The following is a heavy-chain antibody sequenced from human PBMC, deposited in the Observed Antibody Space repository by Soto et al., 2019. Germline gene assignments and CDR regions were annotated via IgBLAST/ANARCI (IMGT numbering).Heavy chain of an antibody. V-gene: IGHV1-18*01. Sequence: AASVKVSCKASGYTFTSYGISWVRQAPGQGLEWMGWISAYNGNTNYAQKLQGRVTMTTDTSTSTAYMELRSLRSDDTAVYYCARGGSSGYYNPYYYYGMDVWGQGTTVTVSS. CDR1: GYTFTSYG. J-gene: IGHJ6*02. CDR3: ARGGSSGYYNPYYYYGMDV. CDR2: ISAYNGNT. D-gene: IGHD3-22*01.